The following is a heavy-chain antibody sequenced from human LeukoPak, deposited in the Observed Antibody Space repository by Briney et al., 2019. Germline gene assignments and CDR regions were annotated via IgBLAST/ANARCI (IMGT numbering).Heavy chain of an antibody. CDR2: ISGSGGST. D-gene: IGHD1-26*01. CDR1: GFTFSSYA. V-gene: IGHV3-23*01. J-gene: IGHJ4*02. CDR3: ATISGSFEYLDY. Sequence: PGGSLRLSCAASGFTFSSYAMSWVRQAPGKGLEWVSAISGSGGSTYYADSVKGRFTISRDNSKNTLYLQMNSLRVDDTAAYYCATISGSFEYLDYWGQGTLVTVSS.